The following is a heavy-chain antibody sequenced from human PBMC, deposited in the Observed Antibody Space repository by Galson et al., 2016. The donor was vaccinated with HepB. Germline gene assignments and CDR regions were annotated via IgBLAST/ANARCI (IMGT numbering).Heavy chain of an antibody. CDR1: GFTFSIHD. CDR2: IETAGDT. Sequence: SLRLSCAASGFTFSIHDMYWVRQAPGKGLEWVSAIETAGDTYYPDSVKGRFTISRENAKNSLYLQMNSLRAGDTAVYYCARGKSLLTMPWNYGLDVWGKGTTVSVSS. CDR3: ARGKSLLTMPWNYGLDV. D-gene: IGHD4/OR15-4a*01. V-gene: IGHV3-13*01. J-gene: IGHJ6*04.